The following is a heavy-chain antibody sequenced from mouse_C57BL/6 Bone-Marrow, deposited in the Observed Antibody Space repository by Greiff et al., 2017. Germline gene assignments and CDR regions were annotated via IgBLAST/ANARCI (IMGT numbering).Heavy chain of an antibody. CDR3: ARSYYYGSRSFAY. J-gene: IGHJ3*01. CDR2: IYIGNGYT. Sequence: VHVKQSGAELVRPGSSVKMSCKTSGYTFTSYGINWVKQRPGQGLEWIGYIYIGNGYTEYNEKFKGKATLTSDTSSSTAYMQLSSLTSEDSAIYFCARSYYYGSRSFAYWGQGTLVTVSA. D-gene: IGHD1-1*01. V-gene: IGHV1-58*01. CDR1: GYTFTSYG.